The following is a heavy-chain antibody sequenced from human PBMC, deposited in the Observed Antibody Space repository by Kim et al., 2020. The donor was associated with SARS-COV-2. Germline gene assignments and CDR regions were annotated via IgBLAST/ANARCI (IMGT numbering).Heavy chain of an antibody. CDR1: GYTFTSYD. CDR3: ARAQSNYYERRDFQH. Sequence: ASVKVSCKASGYTFTSYDINWVRQATGQGLEWMGWMNPNSGNTGYAQKFQGRVTMTRNTSISTAYMELSSLRSEDTAVYYCARAQSNYYERRDFQHWGQGTLVTVSS. D-gene: IGHD3-22*01. CDR2: MNPNSGNT. J-gene: IGHJ1*01. V-gene: IGHV1-8*01.